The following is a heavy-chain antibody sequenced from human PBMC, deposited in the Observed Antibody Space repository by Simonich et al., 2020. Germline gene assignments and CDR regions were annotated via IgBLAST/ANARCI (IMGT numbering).Heavy chain of an antibody. CDR1: GFTFSSYA. D-gene: IGHD2-15*01. CDR3: AREGLLLDAFDI. J-gene: IGHJ3*02. V-gene: IGHV3-30*04. CDR2: ISNEGCNK. Sequence: QVQLVESGGGVVQPGRSLRLSCAASGFTFSSYAMHWGRQAPGKGLEWGEVISNEGCNKYYADSVKGRFTISGDNSKNTLYLQMNSLRAEDTAVYYCAREGLLLDAFDIWGQGTMVTVSS.